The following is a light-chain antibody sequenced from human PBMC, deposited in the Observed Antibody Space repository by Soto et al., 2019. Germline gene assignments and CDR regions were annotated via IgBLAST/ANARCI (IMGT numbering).Light chain of an antibody. CDR3: SSFAGSNNFPYV. CDR1: SSDVGAYDY. Sequence: QSALTQPAATSGSPGQSVTISYTGTSSDVGAYDYVSWYQQHPGKAPKLMIYEINKRPSGVPDRFSGSKSGNTASLTVSGLQAEDEADYYCSSFAGSNNFPYVFGTGTKVTVL. J-gene: IGLJ1*01. CDR2: EIN. V-gene: IGLV2-8*01.